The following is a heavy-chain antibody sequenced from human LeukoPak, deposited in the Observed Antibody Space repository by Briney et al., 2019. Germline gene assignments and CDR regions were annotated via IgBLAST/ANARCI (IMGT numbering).Heavy chain of an antibody. CDR2: FYYSGST. CDR3: ARHGGSSLYYYGLDV. J-gene: IGHJ6*02. Sequence: PSETLSLTCTVSGGSISSYYWSWIRQPPGKGLEWLGYFYYSGSTNYNPSLKSRVTISVDTSKKQFSLKLSSVTAADTAVYYCARHGGSSLYYYGLDVWGQGTTVTVSS. CDR1: GGSISSYY. V-gene: IGHV4-59*08. D-gene: IGHD3-16*01.